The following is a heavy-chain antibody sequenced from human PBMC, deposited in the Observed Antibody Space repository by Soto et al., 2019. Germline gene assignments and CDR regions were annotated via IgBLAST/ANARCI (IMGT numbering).Heavy chain of an antibody. CDR2: ISGSGGST. CDR1: GFTFSSYA. CDR3: AKLPDPQQWRGRAFVI. V-gene: IGHV3-23*01. Sequence: EVQLLESGGGLVQPGGSLRLSCAASGFTFSSYAMSWVRQAPGKGLEWVSAISGSGGSTYYADSVKGRFTISRDNSKNTLYLQMNSLRAEDTAVYYCAKLPDPQQWRGRAFVIWGQGTMVTVSS. D-gene: IGHD6-19*01. J-gene: IGHJ3*02.